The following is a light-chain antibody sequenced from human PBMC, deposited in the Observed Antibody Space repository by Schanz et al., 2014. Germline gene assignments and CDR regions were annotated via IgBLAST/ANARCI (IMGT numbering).Light chain of an antibody. Sequence: EIVLTQSPGTLSLSPGERATLSRRASQSVGSRYIAWYQQKPGQAPRLLIYGASSRATGIPDRFSGSGSGTDFTLTISRLEPEDFAVYYCQQYGSSPPRYTFGQGTKLEIK. CDR2: GAS. CDR1: QSVGSRY. J-gene: IGKJ2*01. V-gene: IGKV3-20*01. CDR3: QQYGSSPPRYT.